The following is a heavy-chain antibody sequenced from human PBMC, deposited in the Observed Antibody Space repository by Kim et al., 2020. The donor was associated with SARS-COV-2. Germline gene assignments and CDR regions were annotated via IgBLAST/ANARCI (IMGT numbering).Heavy chain of an antibody. Sequence: IYYADSVKVRFTVSRDNAVNFLYLQMSDLRAEDTAIYYCAGGGAFTVFADYWGQGTLVSVSS. CDR2: I. J-gene: IGHJ4*02. V-gene: IGHV3-11*01. CDR3: AGGGAFTVFADY. D-gene: IGHD3-3*01.